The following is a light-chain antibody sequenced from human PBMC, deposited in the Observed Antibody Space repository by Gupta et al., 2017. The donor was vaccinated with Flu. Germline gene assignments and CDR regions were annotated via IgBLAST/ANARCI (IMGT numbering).Light chain of an antibody. V-gene: IGLV1-51*01. CDR2: DDE. Sequence: QFVLTHPPSISAAPGQKVIISCSGTGSNIGKNLVSWYQQFPGMAPKLLIYDDEKRPSGIADRFSGSKSDTSTALDITGLQTGDEADYYCGTWDNSLFYRVFGGGTKLTVL. J-gene: IGLJ3*02. CDR1: GSNIGKNL. CDR3: GTWDNSLFYRV.